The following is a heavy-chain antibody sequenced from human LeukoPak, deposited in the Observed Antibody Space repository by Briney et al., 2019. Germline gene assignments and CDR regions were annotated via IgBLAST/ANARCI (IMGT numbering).Heavy chain of an antibody. J-gene: IGHJ4*02. CDR2: ISSNGDGT. D-gene: IGHD3-16*01. CDR3: ARSYL. CDR1: GFTFSNYA. Sequence: GGSLRLSGSASGFTFSNYAMYWVRQAPGKGLEHVSAISSNGDGTHYADSVKGRFTISRDNSKNTLYLQMNSLRAEDTAVYYCARSYLWGQGTLVTVSS. V-gene: IGHV3-64*04.